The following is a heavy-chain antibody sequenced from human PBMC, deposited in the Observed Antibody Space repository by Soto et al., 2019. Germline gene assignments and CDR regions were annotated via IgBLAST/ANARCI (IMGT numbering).Heavy chain of an antibody. Sequence: SETLSLTCTVSGGSVSSGSYYWSWIRQPPGKGLEWIGYIYYSGSTNYNPSLKSRVTISVDTSKNQFSLKLSSVTAADTAVYYCASEWDWFDPWGQGTLVTVSS. CDR3: ASEWDWFDP. CDR1: GGSVSSGSYY. J-gene: IGHJ5*02. D-gene: IGHD1-26*01. CDR2: IYYSGST. V-gene: IGHV4-61*01.